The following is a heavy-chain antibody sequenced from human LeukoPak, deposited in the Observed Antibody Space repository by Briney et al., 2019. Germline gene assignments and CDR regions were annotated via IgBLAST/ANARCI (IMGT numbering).Heavy chain of an antibody. V-gene: IGHV3-30*18. CDR1: GFTFSSYG. CDR3: AKDSGRPSPYGMDV. J-gene: IGHJ6*02. CDR2: ISYDGSNK. Sequence: GRSLRLSCAASGFTFSSYGMHWVRQAPGKGLEWVAVISYDGSNKYYADSVKGRFTISRDNSKNTLYLQMNSLRAEDTAVYYCAKDSGRPSPYGMDVWGQGTTVTVSS.